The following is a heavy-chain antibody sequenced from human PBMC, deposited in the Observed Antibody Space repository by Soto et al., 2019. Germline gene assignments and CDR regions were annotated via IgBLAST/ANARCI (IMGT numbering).Heavy chain of an antibody. CDR1: GGTFSSYA. D-gene: IGHD5-18*01. CDR3: ARAMSGLWPPKEGAFDI. V-gene: IGHV1-69*01. Sequence: QVQLVQSGAEVKKPGSSVKVSCKASGGTFSSYAISWVRQAPGQGLEWMGGIIPIFGTANYAQKFQGRVTITADESTSTAYMERSSLRSEDTAVYYCARAMSGLWPPKEGAFDIWGKGTMVTVSS. CDR2: IIPIFGTA. J-gene: IGHJ3*02.